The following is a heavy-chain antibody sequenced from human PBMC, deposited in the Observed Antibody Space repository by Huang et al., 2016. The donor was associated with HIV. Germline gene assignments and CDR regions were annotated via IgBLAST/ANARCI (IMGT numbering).Heavy chain of an antibody. CDR3: ATGFDVFFDF. V-gene: IGHV1-24*01. CDR1: EYTLTELS. D-gene: IGHD3-9*01. J-gene: IGHJ4*02. Sequence: QVQLVQSRAEVKKPGASVKVSCKVSEYTLTELSIHWVRQPPGKGLEWMGGFDTESGETIYAQKFKGRVTMTEDTATETAFMELSGLRPEDTAVYYCATGFDVFFDFWGQGTLVTVSS. CDR2: FDTESGET.